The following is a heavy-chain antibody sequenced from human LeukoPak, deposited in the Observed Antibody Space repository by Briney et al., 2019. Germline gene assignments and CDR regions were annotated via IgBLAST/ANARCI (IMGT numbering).Heavy chain of an antibody. CDR3: ARKGRVVPAASFDY. V-gene: IGHV3-30*04. J-gene: IGHJ4*02. Sequence: GGSLRLSCAASGFTFSSYAMHWVRQAPGKGLEWVAVISYDGSNKYYADSVKGRFTISRDNSKNTLYLQMNSLRAEDTAVYHCARKGRVVPAASFDYWGQGTLVTVSS. D-gene: IGHD2-2*01. CDR1: GFTFSSYA. CDR2: ISYDGSNK.